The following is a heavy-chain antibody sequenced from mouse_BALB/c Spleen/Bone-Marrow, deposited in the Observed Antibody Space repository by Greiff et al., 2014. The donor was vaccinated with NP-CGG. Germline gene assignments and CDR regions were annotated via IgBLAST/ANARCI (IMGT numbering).Heavy chain of an antibody. V-gene: IGHV1-18*01. CDR2: INPYNGGT. Sequence: VQLKESGPELVKPGASMKISCKASGYSFTGYTMNWVKQSHGKNLEWIGLINPYNGGTSYNQKFMGKATLTVDKSSSTAYMELLSLTSEDSAVYYCARWDYYGYAMDYWGQGTPVTVSS. D-gene: IGHD1-1*01. CDR3: ARWDYYGYAMDY. J-gene: IGHJ4*01. CDR1: GYSFTGYT.